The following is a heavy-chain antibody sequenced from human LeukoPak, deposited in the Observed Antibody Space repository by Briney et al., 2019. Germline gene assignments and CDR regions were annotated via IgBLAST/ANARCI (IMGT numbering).Heavy chain of an antibody. D-gene: IGHD6-13*01. CDR1: GGSFSGYY. CDR3: ARGGPSSRYFDL. Sequence: KTSETLSLTCAVYGGSFSGYYWSWIRQPPGKGLEWIGEINHSGSTNYNPSLKSRVTISIDTSKNQFSLKLTSVTAADTAVYYCARGGPSSRYFDLWGQGTLVTVSS. J-gene: IGHJ4*02. CDR2: INHSGST. V-gene: IGHV4-34*01.